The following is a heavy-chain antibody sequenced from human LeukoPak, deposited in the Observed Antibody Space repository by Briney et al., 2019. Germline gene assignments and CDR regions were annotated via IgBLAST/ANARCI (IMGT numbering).Heavy chain of an antibody. V-gene: IGHV3-48*01. Sequence: QSGGSLRLSCAASGFTFSSYSMNWVRQAPGKGLEWVSYISSSSSTIYYADSVKGRFTISRDNSKNTLYLQMNSLRAEDTAVYYCAKVKYSSSSSSNFQHWGQGTLVTVSS. CDR1: GFTFSSYS. CDR3: AKVKYSSSSSSNFQH. D-gene: IGHD6-6*01. J-gene: IGHJ1*01. CDR2: ISSSSSTI.